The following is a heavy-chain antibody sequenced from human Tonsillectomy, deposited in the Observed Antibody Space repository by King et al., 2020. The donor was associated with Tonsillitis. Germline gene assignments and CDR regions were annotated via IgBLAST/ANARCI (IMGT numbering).Heavy chain of an antibody. CDR2: IYPGDSDT. J-gene: IGHJ4*02. V-gene: IGHV5-51*01. CDR3: ARRRYDNSGYGSYYFDY. CDR1: GYSFTSYW. Sequence: QLVQSGAEVKKPGESLKISCKGSGYSFTSYWIGWVRQMPGKGLEWMGVIYPGDSDTRYSPSFQGQVTISADKSITTAYLQWSSLKASDTAMYYCARRRYDNSGYGSYYFDYWGQGTLVTVTS. D-gene: IGHD3-22*01.